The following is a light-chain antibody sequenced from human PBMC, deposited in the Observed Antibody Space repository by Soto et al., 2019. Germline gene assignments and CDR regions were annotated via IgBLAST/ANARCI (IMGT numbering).Light chain of an antibody. CDR1: TSNLGAGYD. J-gene: IGLJ3*02. V-gene: IGLV1-40*01. CDR2: GNR. Sequence: QSVLTQPPSVSGAPGQRVTLSCTGNTSNLGAGYDVHWYQQLPGAAPKLVIFGNRNRPSGVPERFSGSKSGTSASLAITGLQAEDQADYYCQAYDYSLTASVFGGGTKLTVL. CDR3: QAYDYSLTASV.